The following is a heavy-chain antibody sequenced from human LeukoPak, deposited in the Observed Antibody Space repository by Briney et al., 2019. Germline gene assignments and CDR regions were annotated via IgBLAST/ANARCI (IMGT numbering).Heavy chain of an antibody. D-gene: IGHD3-22*01. Sequence: PSETLSLTCTVSGGSISSSGYYWGWIRQPPGKGLEWIGSIYYSGSTYYNPSLKSRVTISVDTSKNQFSLKLSSVTAADTAVYYCATPGGYYDSSGYFKDYWGQGTLVTVSS. CDR1: GGSISSSGYY. CDR2: IYYSGST. V-gene: IGHV4-39*01. CDR3: ATPGGYYDSSGYFKDY. J-gene: IGHJ4*02.